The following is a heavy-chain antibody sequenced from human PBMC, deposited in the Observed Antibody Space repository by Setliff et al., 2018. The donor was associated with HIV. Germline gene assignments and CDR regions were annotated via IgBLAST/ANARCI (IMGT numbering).Heavy chain of an antibody. CDR3: ARGDPGHYDSSGYYYFDY. D-gene: IGHD3-22*01. Sequence: ASEKVSCKASGYTFTSYAMHWVRQAPGQRLEWMGWINAGNGNTKYSQKFQGRVTITRDTSTSTAYMELSSLRSEDTAVYYCARGDPGHYDSSGYYYFDYWGQGTLVTVSS. V-gene: IGHV1-3*01. CDR2: INAGNGNT. CDR1: GYTFTSYA. J-gene: IGHJ4*02.